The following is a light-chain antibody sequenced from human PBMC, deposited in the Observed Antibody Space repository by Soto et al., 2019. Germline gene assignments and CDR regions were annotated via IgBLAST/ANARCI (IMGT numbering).Light chain of an antibody. J-gene: IGKJ2*01. CDR3: QQTFSVPYT. Sequence: DIRMTQSPSPLSASVGDRVTITCRASQSVSKFLNWYQQKPGQAPRLLIYTTSTLQSGVPSRFSGGVSGTEYTLTISGLLPEDFATYYCQQTFSVPYTFGQGTQLDVK. CDR2: TTS. CDR1: QSVSKF. V-gene: IGKV1-39*01.